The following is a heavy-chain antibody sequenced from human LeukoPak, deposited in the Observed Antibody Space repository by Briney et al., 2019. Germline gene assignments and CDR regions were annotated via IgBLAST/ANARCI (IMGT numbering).Heavy chain of an antibody. D-gene: IGHD6-13*01. CDR2: INPSGGST. CDR1: GYTFTSYY. CDR3: ARDWAAAGSVDY. J-gene: IGHJ4*02. V-gene: IGHV1-46*01. Sequence: ASVKVSCKASGYTFTSYYLHWVRQAPGQGLEWMGIINPSGGSTSYAQKFQGRVTMTRDTSTSTVYMELSSLRSEDTAVYYCARDWAAAGSVDYWGQGTLVTVSS.